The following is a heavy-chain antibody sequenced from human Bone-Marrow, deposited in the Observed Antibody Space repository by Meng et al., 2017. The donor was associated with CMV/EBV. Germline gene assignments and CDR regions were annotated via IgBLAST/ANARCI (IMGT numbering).Heavy chain of an antibody. CDR1: GGSISSSSYY. V-gene: IGHV4-61*05. CDR2: IYYSGST. D-gene: IGHD3-10*01. J-gene: IGHJ4*02. CDR3: ARGLGSGSYSDY. Sequence: GSLRLSCTVSGGSISSSSYYWGWIRQPPGKGLEWIGYIYYSGSTNYNPSLKSRVTISVDTSKNQFSLKLSSVTAADTAVYYCARGLGSGSYSDYWGQGTLVTVSS.